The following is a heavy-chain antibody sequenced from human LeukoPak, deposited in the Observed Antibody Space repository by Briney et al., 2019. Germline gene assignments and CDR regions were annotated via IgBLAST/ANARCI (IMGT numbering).Heavy chain of an antibody. CDR3: ARSLRYYYYGMDV. D-gene: IGHD4/OR15-4a*01. CDR1: GGSISRYY. CDR2: IYTSGST. Sequence: SETLSLTCTVSGGSISRYYWSWIRPPAGKGLEWIGRIYTSGSTNYNPSLKSRVTMSVDTSKHQFSLKLSSVTAADTAVYYCARSLRYYYYGMDVWRQGTTVTVSS. V-gene: IGHV4-4*07. J-gene: IGHJ6*02.